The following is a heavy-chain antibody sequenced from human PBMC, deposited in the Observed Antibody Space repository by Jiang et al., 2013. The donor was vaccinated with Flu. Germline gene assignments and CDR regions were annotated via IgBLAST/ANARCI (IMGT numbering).Heavy chain of an antibody. Sequence: GAEVKKPGESLKISCKGSGYSFTGYWIGWVRQMPGKGLEWMGIIYPGDSDTRYSPSFQGQVTISADKSISTAYLQWSSLKASDTAMYYCARSDTAAVVHPYYFDYWGQGTLVTVSS. V-gene: IGHV5-51*01. CDR1: GYSFTGYW. CDR2: IYPGDSDT. J-gene: IGHJ4*02. D-gene: IGHD2-15*01. CDR3: ARSDTAAVVHPYYFDY.